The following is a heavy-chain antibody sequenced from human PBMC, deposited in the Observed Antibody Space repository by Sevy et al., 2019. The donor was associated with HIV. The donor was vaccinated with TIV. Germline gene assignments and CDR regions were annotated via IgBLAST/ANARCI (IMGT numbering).Heavy chain of an antibody. D-gene: IGHD4-17*01. J-gene: IGHJ4*02. CDR1: GFTFSSFI. V-gene: IGHV3-48*01. CDR2: IRRRSSTI. CDR3: ARITVTTHFDY. Sequence: GGSLRLSCAASGFTFSSFIMSWVRQAPGKGLEWISSIRRRSSTIYYADSVMGRFTISRDDAENSLSLQMNSLRAEDTAVYYCARITVTTHFDYWGPGTLVTVSS.